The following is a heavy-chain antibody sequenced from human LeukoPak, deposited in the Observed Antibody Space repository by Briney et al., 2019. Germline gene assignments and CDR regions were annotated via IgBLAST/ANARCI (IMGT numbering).Heavy chain of an antibody. V-gene: IGHV4-59*08. CDR2: IYYHWSA. D-gene: IGHD2-2*01. CDR1: GGSISTCY. CDR3: ARQSQGYCSTTSCHSSFDT. Sequence: PSETLSLTCTVSGGSISTCYWNWIRQPPAKGLEGIVDIYYHWSANYNPYLKSRVTISLATSKKPFSLKLRSVTAADTAVYYSARQSQGYCSTTSCHSSFDTWGQGTLVIVSS. J-gene: IGHJ5*02.